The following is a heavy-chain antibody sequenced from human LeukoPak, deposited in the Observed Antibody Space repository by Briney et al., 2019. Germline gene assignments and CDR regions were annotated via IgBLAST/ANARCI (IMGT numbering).Heavy chain of an antibody. CDR1: GASISNYY. CDR2: ISNSGST. Sequence: SETLSLTCTVSGASISNYYWSWIRQPPGKGLEGIGYISNSGSTNYNPSLKSRVTISVDRSKKQFSLKLSSVTAADTAVYYCARLLAVAGTADWFDPWGQGTLVTVSS. V-gene: IGHV4-59*01. D-gene: IGHD6-13*01. CDR3: ARLLAVAGTADWFDP. J-gene: IGHJ5*02.